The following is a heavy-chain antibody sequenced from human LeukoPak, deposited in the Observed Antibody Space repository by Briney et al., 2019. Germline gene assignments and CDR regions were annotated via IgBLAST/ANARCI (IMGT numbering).Heavy chain of an antibody. V-gene: IGHV4-59*01. CDR2: IYCSGST. CDR3: ARSGPDYYDSSGSSY. D-gene: IGHD3-22*01. CDR1: GGSISSYY. J-gene: IGHJ4*02. Sequence: PSETLSLTCTVSGGSISSYYWSWIRQPPGKGLEWIGYIYCSGSTNYNPSLKSRVTLSVDTSQNHFPLKLSSVTAAATAVYYCARSGPDYYDSSGSSYWGQGTLVTVSS.